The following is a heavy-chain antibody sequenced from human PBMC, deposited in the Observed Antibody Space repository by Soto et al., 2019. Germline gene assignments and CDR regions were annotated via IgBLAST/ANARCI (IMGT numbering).Heavy chain of an antibody. V-gene: IGHV1-69*04. CDR1: GGTFSSDP. CDR2: IIPIAGIT. J-gene: IGHJ5*02. D-gene: IGHD3-3*01. Sequence: QIQLVQSGADVKKPGSSVKVSCKASGGTFSSDPISWVRQAPGQGPEWMGRIIPIAGITNFAQKFHGRVTLTADTSTSTAYMEVSSLRSDDTAVYYCARDQTYDFWSAYHESWGQGTLVTVSS. CDR3: ARDQTYDFWSAYHES.